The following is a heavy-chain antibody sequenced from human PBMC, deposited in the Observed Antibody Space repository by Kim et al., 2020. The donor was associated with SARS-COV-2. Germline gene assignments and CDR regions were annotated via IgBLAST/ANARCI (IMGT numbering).Heavy chain of an antibody. J-gene: IGHJ4*02. Sequence: GGSLRLSCAASGFTFSDYAMSWVRQAPGKGLEWVSAISGRGSSTYYADSVKGRFTISRDNSKNTLYLQMITLRAEDTAVYYCAKDFRGYDSSGYYLPFYWGQGTLVTVSS. CDR2: ISGRGSST. V-gene: IGHV3-23*01. CDR3: AKDFRGYDSSGYYLPFY. CDR1: GFTFSDYA. D-gene: IGHD3-22*01.